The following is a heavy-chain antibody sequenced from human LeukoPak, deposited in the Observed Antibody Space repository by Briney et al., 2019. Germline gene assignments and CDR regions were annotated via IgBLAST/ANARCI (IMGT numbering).Heavy chain of an antibody. V-gene: IGHV3-30*18. CDR1: GFTFSSYG. Sequence: GGSLRLSCAASGFTFSSYGMHWVRQAPGKGLEWAAVISYDGSNKYYADSVKGRFTISRDNSKNTLYLQMNSLRAEDTAVYYCAKAGIAVAASFDYWGQGTLVTVSS. D-gene: IGHD6-19*01. CDR3: AKAGIAVAASFDY. CDR2: ISYDGSNK. J-gene: IGHJ4*02.